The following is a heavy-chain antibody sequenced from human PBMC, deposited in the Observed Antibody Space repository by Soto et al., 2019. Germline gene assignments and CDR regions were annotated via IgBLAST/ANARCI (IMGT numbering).Heavy chain of an antibody. CDR3: ARDPKHKYSSGWYFTDYFDY. CDR1: GFTFSSYG. CDR2: IWYDGSNK. Sequence: GGSLRLSCAASGFTFSSYGMHWVRQAPGKGLEWVAVIWYDGSNKYYADSVKGRFTISSDNSKNTLYLQMNSLRAEDTAVYYCARDPKHKYSSGWYFTDYFDYWGQGTLVTVSS. D-gene: IGHD6-19*01. V-gene: IGHV3-33*01. J-gene: IGHJ4*02.